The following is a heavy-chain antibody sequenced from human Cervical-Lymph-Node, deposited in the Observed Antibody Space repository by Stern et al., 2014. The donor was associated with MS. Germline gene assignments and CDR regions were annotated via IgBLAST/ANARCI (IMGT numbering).Heavy chain of an antibody. CDR3: ARGAEVVITTDYYYGMDV. V-gene: IGHV3-11*01. D-gene: IGHD3-22*01. J-gene: IGHJ6*02. CDR2: ISSSGSTI. CDR1: GFTFSDYY. Sequence: VQLVESGGGLVKPGGSLRLSCAASGFTFSDYYMSWIRQAPGKGLEWVSYISSSGSTISYADSVKGRFTISRDNAKNSLYLQMNSLRAEDTAVYYCARGAEVVITTDYYYGMDVWGQGTTVTVSS.